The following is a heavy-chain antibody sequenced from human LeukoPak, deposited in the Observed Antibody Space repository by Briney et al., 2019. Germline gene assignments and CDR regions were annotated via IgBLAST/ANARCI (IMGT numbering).Heavy chain of an antibody. D-gene: IGHD4-17*01. CDR1: GFTFDDFA. CDR3: AKDIYGGYGGVDY. J-gene: IGHJ4*02. Sequence: PGGSLRLSCAASGFTFDDFAMQWVRQAPGKGLEWVSVIRGSGGGTYYADSVRGRFTVSRDNSKNTLYLQMNSLRAEDTAVYYCAKDIYGGYGGVDYWGQGTLVTVSS. V-gene: IGHV3-23*01. CDR2: IRGSGGGT.